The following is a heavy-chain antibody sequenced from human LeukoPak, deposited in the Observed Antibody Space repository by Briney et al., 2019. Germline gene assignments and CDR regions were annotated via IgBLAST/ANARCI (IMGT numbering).Heavy chain of an antibody. D-gene: IGHD5-18*01. CDR2: FDPEDGEI. CDR1: GYTLTELS. J-gene: IGHJ4*02. Sequence: ASVKVSCMVSGYTLTELSMHWVRQAPGKGLEWMGGFDPEDGEIIYAQKFQGRVTMTEDTSTDTAYMELSSLRSEDTAVYYCATGRGIQLWYGAPPLNYWGQGTLVTVSS. V-gene: IGHV1-24*01. CDR3: ATGRGIQLWYGAPPLNY.